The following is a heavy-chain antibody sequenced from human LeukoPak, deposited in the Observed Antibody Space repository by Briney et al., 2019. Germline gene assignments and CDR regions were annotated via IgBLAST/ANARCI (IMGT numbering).Heavy chain of an antibody. CDR3: ARTQDYDFWSGYLFDY. Sequence: PGGSLRLSCAASGFTVSSNYMSWVRQAPGKGLEWVSVIYSGGSTYYADSVKGRFTISRDNSKNTLYLQMNSLRAEDTAVYYCARTQDYDFWSGYLFDYWGQGTLVTVSS. CDR2: IYSGGST. D-gene: IGHD3-3*01. V-gene: IGHV3-66*01. CDR1: GFTVSSNY. J-gene: IGHJ4*02.